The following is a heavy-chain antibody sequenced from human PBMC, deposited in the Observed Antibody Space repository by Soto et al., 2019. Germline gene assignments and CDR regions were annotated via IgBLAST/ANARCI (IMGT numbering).Heavy chain of an antibody. Sequence: PGGSLRLSCAASGFTFSSYAMSWVRQAPGKRLEWVSAISGSGGSTYYADSVKGRFTISRDNSKNTLYLQTNSLRAEDTAVYYCAKDRDSSYYYDSSGYYTPSDPPYGMDVWGQGTTVTVSS. CDR2: ISGSGGST. CDR1: GFTFSSYA. V-gene: IGHV3-23*01. J-gene: IGHJ6*02. D-gene: IGHD3-22*01. CDR3: AKDRDSSYYYDSSGYYTPSDPPYGMDV.